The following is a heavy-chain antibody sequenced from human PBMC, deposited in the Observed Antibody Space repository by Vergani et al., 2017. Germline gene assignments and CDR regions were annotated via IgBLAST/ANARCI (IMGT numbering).Heavy chain of an antibody. D-gene: IGHD1-1*01. CDR1: GFTSSYYG. CDR3: ATNRCGTPGCQIGYFRE. CDR2: ISYDGPQK. Sequence: QVQLVESGGGVVPPGRSLRLSCVVSGFTSSYYGMHWVRPAPGKGLEWGAVISYDGPQKYYADTVKGRFTISRDNSKSTLYLQMNSLRTEDTAVYYCATNRCGTPGCQIGYFREWGQGTLVTVSS. J-gene: IGHJ1*01. V-gene: IGHV3-30*03.